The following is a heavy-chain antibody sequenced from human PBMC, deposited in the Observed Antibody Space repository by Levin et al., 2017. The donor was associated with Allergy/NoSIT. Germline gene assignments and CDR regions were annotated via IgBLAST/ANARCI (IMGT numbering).Heavy chain of an antibody. CDR3: ARGGVGYCSSTSCPDYYYYGMDV. CDR1: GFTFSSYA. J-gene: IGHJ6*02. Sequence: GGSLRLSCAASGFTFSSYAMHWVRQAPGKGLEWVAVISYDGSNKYYADSVKGRFTISRDNSKNTLYLQMNSLRAEDTAVYYCARGGVGYCSSTSCPDYYYYGMDVWGQGTTVTVSS. V-gene: IGHV3-30*04. CDR2: ISYDGSNK. D-gene: IGHD2-2*01.